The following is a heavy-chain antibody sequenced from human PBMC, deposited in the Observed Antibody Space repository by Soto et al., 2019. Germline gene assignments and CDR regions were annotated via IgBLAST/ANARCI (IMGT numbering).Heavy chain of an antibody. V-gene: IGHV3-30-3*01. J-gene: IGHJ4*02. CDR3: ARDYDIVVVPAAIFFGIPKY. CDR1: GFTFSSYA. D-gene: IGHD2-2*01. Sequence: GGSLRLSCAASGFTFSSYAMHWVRQAPGKGLEWVAVISYDGSNKYYADSVKGRFTISRDNSKNTLYLQMNSLRAEDTAVYYWARDYDIVVVPAAIFFGIPKYWGQGTLVTVSS. CDR2: ISYDGSNK.